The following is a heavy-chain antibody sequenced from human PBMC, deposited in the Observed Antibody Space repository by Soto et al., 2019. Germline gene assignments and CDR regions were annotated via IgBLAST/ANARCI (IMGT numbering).Heavy chain of an antibody. CDR2: IYYSGST. V-gene: IGHV4-59*01. Sequence: SETLSLTCTVSGGSISSYYSSWIRQPPGKGLEWIGYIYYSGSTNYNPSLKSRVTISVDTSKNQFSLKLSSVTAADTAVYYCARVDTMVRGAIDYWGQGTLVTVSS. CDR3: ARVDTMVRGAIDY. D-gene: IGHD3-10*01. J-gene: IGHJ4*02. CDR1: GGSISSYY.